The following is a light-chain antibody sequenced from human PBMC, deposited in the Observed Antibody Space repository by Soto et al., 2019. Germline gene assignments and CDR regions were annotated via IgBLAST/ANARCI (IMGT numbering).Light chain of an antibody. CDR2: DNN. V-gene: IGLV1-51*01. CDR1: SSNIGNDD. CDR3: VAWDRSLSAYV. J-gene: IGLJ1*01. Sequence: QSVLTQPPSVSAAPGQTVTISCSGSSSNIGNDDVSWYQQFPGTAPKPLVYDNNKRPSGIPDRFSASRSGTSATLGITGLRTGDEADYYCVAWDRSLSAYVFGTATKLTVL.